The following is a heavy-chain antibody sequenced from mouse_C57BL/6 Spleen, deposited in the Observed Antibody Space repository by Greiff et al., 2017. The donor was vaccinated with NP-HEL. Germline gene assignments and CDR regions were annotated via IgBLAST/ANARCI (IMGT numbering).Heavy chain of an antibody. V-gene: IGHV1-15*01. CDR1: GYTFTDYE. Sequence: VQLQESGAELVRPGASVTLSCKASGYTFTDYEMHWVKQTPVHGLEWIGAIDPETGGTAYNQKFKGKAILTADKSSSTAYMELRSLTSEDSAVYYCTRRSPYYFDYWGQGTTLTVSS. CDR2: IDPETGGT. CDR3: TRRSPYYFDY. J-gene: IGHJ2*01.